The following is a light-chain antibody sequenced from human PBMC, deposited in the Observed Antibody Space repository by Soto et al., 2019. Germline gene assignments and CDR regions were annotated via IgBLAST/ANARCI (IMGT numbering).Light chain of an antibody. CDR1: QSVTNNY. J-gene: IGKJ5*01. CDR2: DAS. Sequence: EIVLTQSPGTLSLSPGERATLSCRASQSVTNNYLAWYRQKPGQAPRLLIYDASSRATGIPDRFSGSGSGTDFTLTISRLEPEDLVVYYCQQYGSSPITFGQGTRLEMK. V-gene: IGKV3-20*01. CDR3: QQYGSSPIT.